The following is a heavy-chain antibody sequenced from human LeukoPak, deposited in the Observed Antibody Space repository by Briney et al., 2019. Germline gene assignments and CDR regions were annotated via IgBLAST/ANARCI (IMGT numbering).Heavy chain of an antibody. J-gene: IGHJ4*02. CDR1: GGSISSSSYY. D-gene: IGHD3-22*01. V-gene: IGHV4-39*07. CDR3: AVYFDSSGYPPGGLDY. Sequence: SETLSLTCTVSGGSISSSSYYWGWIRQPPGKGLEWIGSIYYSGSTYYNPSLKSRVTISVDTSKNQFSLKLSSVTAADTAVYYCAVYFDSSGYPPGGLDYWGQGTLVTVSS. CDR2: IYYSGST.